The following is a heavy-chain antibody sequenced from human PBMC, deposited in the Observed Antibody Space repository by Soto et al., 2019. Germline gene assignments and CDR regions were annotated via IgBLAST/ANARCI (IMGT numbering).Heavy chain of an antibody. J-gene: IGHJ4*02. CDR1: GFSVNDNF. CDR2: FYAGAGGSI. D-gene: IGHD1-26*01. CDR3: ARDRIGARGYFDY. V-gene: IGHV3-66*01. Sequence: TGESLRLSCAASGFSVNDNFMNWVRQAPGKGLEWVSVFYAGAGGSIYYADSVKGRSIISRDASKNTLYLQMHSLRVEDTAIYYCARDRIGARGYFDYWGTGTVVTVS.